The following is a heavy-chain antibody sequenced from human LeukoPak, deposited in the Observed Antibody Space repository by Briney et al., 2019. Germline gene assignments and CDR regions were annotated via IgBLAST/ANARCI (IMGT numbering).Heavy chain of an antibody. CDR1: GGTFSSYA. D-gene: IGHD3-3*01. V-gene: IGHV1-69*13. J-gene: IGHJ4*02. Sequence: SVKVSCKASGGTFSSYAISWVRQAPGQGLEWMGGIIPIFGTANYAQKFQGRVTITADESTGTAYMELSSLRSEDTAVYYCARDRNDFWSGSRFDYWGQGTLVTVSS. CDR3: ARDRNDFWSGSRFDY. CDR2: IIPIFGTA.